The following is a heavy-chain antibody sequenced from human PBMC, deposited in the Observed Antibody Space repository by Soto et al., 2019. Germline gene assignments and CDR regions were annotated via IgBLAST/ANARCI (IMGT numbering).Heavy chain of an antibody. CDR1: GFTLSYYW. CDR3: ARDCSVGSCQY. J-gene: IGHJ4*02. D-gene: IGHD2-15*01. CDR2: IKEDGSEK. Sequence: EVQLMESGGGLVQPGGSLRLSCTASGFTLSYYWMSWVRQAPGKGLEWVANIKEDGSEKYYVDSVKGRFTISRDNAQNSVFLQMNGLRVEDTAIYYCARDCSVGSCQYWGQGTLVTVSS. V-gene: IGHV3-7*01.